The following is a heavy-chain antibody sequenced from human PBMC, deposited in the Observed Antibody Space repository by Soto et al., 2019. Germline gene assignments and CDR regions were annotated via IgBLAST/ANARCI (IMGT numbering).Heavy chain of an antibody. CDR2: IYYSGST. D-gene: IGHD2-15*01. V-gene: IGHV4-31*03. Sequence: QVQLQESGPGLVKPSQTLSLTCTVSGGSISSGGYYWSWIRQHPGKGLEWIGYIYYSGSTYYNPSLERRVNRSVDTSKNQLCLKLSTVAAADTAVYYGATYCGGGSCYSSHFGYWGQGTLVTVSS. CDR3: ATYCGGGSCYSSHFGY. CDR1: GGSISSGGYY. J-gene: IGHJ4*02.